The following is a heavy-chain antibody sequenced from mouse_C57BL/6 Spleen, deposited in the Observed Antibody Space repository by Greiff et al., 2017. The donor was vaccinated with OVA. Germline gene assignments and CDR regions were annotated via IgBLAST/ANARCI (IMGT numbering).Heavy chain of an antibody. CDR3: ARRGYYGRDYAMDY. Sequence: EVQLQQSGPELVKPGASVKISCKASGYTFTDYYMNWVKQSHGKSLEWIGDINPNNGGTSYNQKFKGKATLTVDKSSSTAYMELRSLTSEDSAVYYCARRGYYGRDYAMDYWGQGTSVTVSS. J-gene: IGHJ4*01. V-gene: IGHV1-26*01. D-gene: IGHD1-1*01. CDR2: INPNNGGT. CDR1: GYTFTDYY.